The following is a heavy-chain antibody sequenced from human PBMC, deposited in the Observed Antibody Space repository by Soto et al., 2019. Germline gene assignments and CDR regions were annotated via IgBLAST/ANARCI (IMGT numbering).Heavy chain of an antibody. CDR2: IWYDGSNK. CDR1: GFTFSSYG. Sequence: GGSLRLSCAASGFTFSSYGMHWVRQAPGKGLEWVAVIWYDGSNKYYADSVKGRFTISRDNSKNTLYLQMNSLRAGDTAVYYCARDIIDIVVVPAAILVYYYGMDVWGQGTTVTVSS. D-gene: IGHD2-2*02. J-gene: IGHJ6*02. CDR3: ARDIIDIVVVPAAILVYYYGMDV. V-gene: IGHV3-33*01.